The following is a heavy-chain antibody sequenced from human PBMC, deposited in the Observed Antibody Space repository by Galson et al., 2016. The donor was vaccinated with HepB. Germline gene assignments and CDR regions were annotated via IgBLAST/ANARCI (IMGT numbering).Heavy chain of an antibody. CDR3: AKDNPYGDYGDY. CDR1: GFTFSTYA. V-gene: IGHV3-23*01. D-gene: IGHD4-17*01. Sequence: SLRLSCAASGFTFSTYAMSWVRQAPGKGLEWVSTIRGSDDETYYADSVKGRFTISRDNSRNTLYLQMDSLRAEDTALYYCAKDNPYGDYGDYWGQGTLVTVSS. CDR2: IRGSDDET. J-gene: IGHJ4*02.